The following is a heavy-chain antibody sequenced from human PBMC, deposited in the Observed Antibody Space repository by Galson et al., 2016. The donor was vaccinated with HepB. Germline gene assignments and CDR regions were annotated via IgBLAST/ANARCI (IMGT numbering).Heavy chain of an antibody. Sequence: SLRLSCAASGFTFSSYAMTWVRQAPGRGPEWVSTISGSGDSTFYAESVRGRFTMTRDNPKNTLFLQMNSLRVEDTAIFYCAKVFGYSGYGMAHGMDVWGRGTTVTVSS. CDR3: AKVFGYSGYGMAHGMDV. D-gene: IGHD5-12*01. V-gene: IGHV3-23*01. J-gene: IGHJ6*02. CDR2: ISGSGDST. CDR1: GFTFSSYA.